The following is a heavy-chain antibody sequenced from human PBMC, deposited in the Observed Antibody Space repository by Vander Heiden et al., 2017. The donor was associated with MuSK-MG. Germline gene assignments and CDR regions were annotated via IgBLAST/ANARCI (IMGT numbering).Heavy chain of an antibody. J-gene: IGHJ6*03. CDR1: GGSFSGNY. CDR3: ARVLRTRGSGSWINYYFYYYMDV. V-gene: IGHV4-34*01. D-gene: IGHD3-10*01. Sequence: QGQLQQWGAGLLKPSETLSLTCAVYGGSFSGNYWRWIRQPPGKGLEWIGQINDSGNTNYNPALKSRVTMSVDTSKNQFSLKLTSVTAADTAVYYCARVLRTRGSGSWINYYFYYYMDVWGKGTTVTVSS. CDR2: INDSGNT.